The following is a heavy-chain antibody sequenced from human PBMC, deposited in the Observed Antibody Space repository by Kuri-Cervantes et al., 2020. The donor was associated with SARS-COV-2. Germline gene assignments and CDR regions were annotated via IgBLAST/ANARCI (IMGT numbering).Heavy chain of an antibody. CDR1: GFTFSRYW. J-gene: IGHJ5*02. D-gene: IGHD3-3*01. CDR2: IRQDGSQK. Sequence: GESLKISCAASGFTFSRYWMSWVRQAPGKGLEWVANIRQDGSQKLYVDSVKGRFTISRDNANNKMYLQMNSLRAEDTAVYFCAKYGTDDYLSTYFGRGSWFDPWGQGTLATVSS. CDR3: AKYGTDDYLSTYFGRGSWFDP. V-gene: IGHV3-7*03.